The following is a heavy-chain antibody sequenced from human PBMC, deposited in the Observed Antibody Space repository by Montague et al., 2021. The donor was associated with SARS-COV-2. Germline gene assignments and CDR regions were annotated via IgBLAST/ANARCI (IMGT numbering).Heavy chain of an antibody. V-gene: IGHV4-61*02. CDR3: AGDDFRWDFDC. D-gene: IGHD2/OR15-2a*01. J-gene: IGHJ4*02. CDR1: GDSITSDVSY. CDR2: IYTTGST. Sequence: TLSLTCTVSGDSITSDVSYWSWIRQPAGKVLEWIGRIYTTGSTNYNPSLKSRLTISLDTSKNQFSLKLSSVTAADTAVYYCAGDDFRWDFDCWGQGTLVTVSS.